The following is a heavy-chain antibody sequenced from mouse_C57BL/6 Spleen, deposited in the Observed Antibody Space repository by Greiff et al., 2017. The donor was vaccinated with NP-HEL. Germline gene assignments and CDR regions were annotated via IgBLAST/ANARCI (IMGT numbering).Heavy chain of an antibody. J-gene: IGHJ3*01. D-gene: IGHD3-3*01. Sequence: VMLVESGPGLVAPSQSLSITCTVSGFSLTSYGVDWVRQSPGKGLEWLGVIWGVGSTNYNSALKSRLSISKDNSKSQVFLKMNSLQTDDTAMYYCASGRDGGFAYWGQGTLVTVSA. CDR3: ASGRDGGFAY. CDR2: IWGVGST. CDR1: GFSLTSYG. V-gene: IGHV2-6*01.